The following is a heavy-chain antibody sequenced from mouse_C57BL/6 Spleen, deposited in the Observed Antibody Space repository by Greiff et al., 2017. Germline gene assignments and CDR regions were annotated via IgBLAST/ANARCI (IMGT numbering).Heavy chain of an antibody. CDR3: ARRYYYGSSDFDY. D-gene: IGHD1-1*01. Sequence: EVKLQESVAELVRPGASVKLSCTASGFNIKNTYMHWVKQRPEQGLEWIGRIDPANGNTKYAPKFQGKATITADTSSNTAYLQLSSLTSEDTAIYYCARRYYYGSSDFDYWGQGTTLTVSS. V-gene: IGHV14-3*01. CDR1: GFNIKNTY. J-gene: IGHJ2*01. CDR2: IDPANGNT.